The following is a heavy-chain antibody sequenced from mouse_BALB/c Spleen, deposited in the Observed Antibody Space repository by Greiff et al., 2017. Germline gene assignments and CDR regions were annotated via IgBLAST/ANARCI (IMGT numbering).Heavy chain of an antibody. CDR3: ARRAYGSGNWYFDV. V-gene: IGHV5-6*02. CDR1: GFTFSSYG. D-gene: IGHD1-1*01. CDR2: ISSGGSYT. Sequence: EVNVVESGGDLVKPGGSLKLSCAASGFTFSSYGMSWVRQTPDKRLEWVATISSGGSYTYYPDSVKGRFTISRDNAKNTLYLQMSSLKSEDTAMYYCARRAYGSGNWYFDVWGAGTTVTVSS. J-gene: IGHJ1*01.